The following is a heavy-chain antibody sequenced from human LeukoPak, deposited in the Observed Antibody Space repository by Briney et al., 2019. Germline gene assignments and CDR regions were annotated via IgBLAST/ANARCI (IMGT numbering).Heavy chain of an antibody. Sequence: SVKVSCKASGGTFSSYAISWVRQAPGQGLEWMGGIIPIFGTANYAQKFQGRVTITADESTSTAYMELSSLRSEDTAVYYCAREYCSGGSCQVYDYWGQGTLVTVSS. V-gene: IGHV1-69*01. D-gene: IGHD2-15*01. CDR2: IIPIFGTA. CDR1: GGTFSSYA. CDR3: AREYCSGGSCQVYDY. J-gene: IGHJ4*02.